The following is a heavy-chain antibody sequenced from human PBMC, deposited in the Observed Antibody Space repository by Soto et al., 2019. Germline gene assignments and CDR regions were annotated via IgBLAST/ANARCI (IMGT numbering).Heavy chain of an antibody. CDR3: ATWHEREPAYDV. J-gene: IGHJ3*01. D-gene: IGHD1-26*01. Sequence: DVQLVESGGGLIQPGESLRLSCAAFGLTVSGKKYVAWVRQAPGKGLEWVSALYDVDGSFYADSVKGRFTTSSDSSKTTVYLQMNGLRPDDTAVYYCATWHEREPAYDVWGQGTTVTVSS. V-gene: IGHV3-53*01. CDR2: LYDVDGS. CDR1: GLTVSGKKY.